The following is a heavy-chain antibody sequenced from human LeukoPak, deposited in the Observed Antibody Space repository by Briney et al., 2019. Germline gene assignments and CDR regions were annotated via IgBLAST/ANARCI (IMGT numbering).Heavy chain of an antibody. D-gene: IGHD4-17*01. CDR3: AKGLSDDFGDLDY. Sequence: GGSLRLSCAASGFTFSSYGMHWVRQAPGKGLEWVAVISYDGSNKYYADSVKGRFTISRDNSKNTLYLQMNSLRAEDTAVYYCAKGLSDDFGDLDYWGQGTLVTVSS. J-gene: IGHJ4*02. CDR2: ISYDGSNK. CDR1: GFTFSSYG. V-gene: IGHV3-30*18.